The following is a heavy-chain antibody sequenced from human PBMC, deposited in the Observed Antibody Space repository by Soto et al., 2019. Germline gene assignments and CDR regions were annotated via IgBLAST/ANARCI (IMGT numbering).Heavy chain of an antibody. D-gene: IGHD2-21*02. V-gene: IGHV4-59*01. CDR2: MYNTGST. CDR3: ARDLWGYCGTDCYPLDV. J-gene: IGHJ6*02. Sequence: QVQLQESGPGLVKPSETLSLTCTVSGGSISGYYWSWIRQPPGKGLEWIGYMYNTGSTVYNPSFKSRATISVDTSKNQFSLKPNSVTAADTAVYYCARDLWGYCGTDCYPLDVWGQGTTVTVSS. CDR1: GGSISGYY.